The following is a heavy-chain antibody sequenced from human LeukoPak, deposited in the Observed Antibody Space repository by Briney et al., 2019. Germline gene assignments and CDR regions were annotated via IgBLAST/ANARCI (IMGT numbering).Heavy chain of an antibody. J-gene: IGHJ4*02. V-gene: IGHV3-30*18. Sequence: GGSLRLSCAASGFTFSSYGMHWVRQAPGKGLEWVAAISFDGSDENYADSVKGRFTISRDDSKNTLYLQMNSLRAEDTAVYYCAKDRSSSWAFDYWGQGTLITVSS. D-gene: IGHD6-13*01. CDR3: AKDRSSSWAFDY. CDR2: ISFDGSDE. CDR1: GFTFSSYG.